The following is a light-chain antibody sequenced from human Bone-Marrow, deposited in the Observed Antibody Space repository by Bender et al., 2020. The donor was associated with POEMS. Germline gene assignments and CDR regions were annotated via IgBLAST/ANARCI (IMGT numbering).Light chain of an antibody. V-gene: IGLV1-44*01. CDR1: GSNIGGYP. CDR3: AAYTGTTVV. J-gene: IGLJ2*01. Sequence: QSVLTQPPSVSGTPGQRVTISCSGSGSNIGGYPVNWYQQLPGTAPRLLIYTNNERPSGVPDRFSGSKSGNTASLTIPGLQADDEADYYCAAYTGTTVVFGGGTKLTVL. CDR2: TNN.